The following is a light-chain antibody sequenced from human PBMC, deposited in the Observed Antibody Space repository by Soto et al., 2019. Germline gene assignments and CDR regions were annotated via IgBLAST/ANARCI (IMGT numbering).Light chain of an antibody. V-gene: IGKV1-5*01. J-gene: IGKJ1*01. CDR3: QQYNNYPWT. CDR1: RDISGW. Sequence: DIQMTQSPSTLSASVGDRVSITCRASRDISGWLAWYQQTPGKAPKLLIYDVSILQSGVPSRFSGSVSGTEFTLTISGLQPGDSATYYCQQYNNYPWTFGLGTKLEVK. CDR2: DVS.